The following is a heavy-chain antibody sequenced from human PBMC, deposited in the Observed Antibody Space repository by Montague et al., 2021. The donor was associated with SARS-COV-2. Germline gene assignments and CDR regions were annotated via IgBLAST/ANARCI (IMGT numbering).Heavy chain of an antibody. Sequence: SETLSLTCVVSGDSISTDNWWTWVRLPPGKGLEWVGGIYHTGSTKYKPSLKSQVSVSVDKSWNQFSLKLSSVTAADTAVYYCARFAYRLLFIASYYGMDVWGQGATVTVSS. CDR1: GDSISTDNW. V-gene: IGHV4-4*02. D-gene: IGHD2-2*01. CDR2: IYHTGST. CDR3: ARFAYRLLFIASYYGMDV. J-gene: IGHJ6*02.